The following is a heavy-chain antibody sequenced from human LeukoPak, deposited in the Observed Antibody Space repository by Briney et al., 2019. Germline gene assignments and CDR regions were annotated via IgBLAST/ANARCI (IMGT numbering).Heavy chain of an antibody. D-gene: IGHD1-1*01. Sequence: GGSLRLSCAASGFTFKSHWMHWVRQSPGKGLVWVSRLSTDSTRENYADSVKGRFTVSRDNAKNTLYLKLNSLRVDDTAVYYCARGERRGPLDYWGQGTLVTVSS. CDR1: GFTFKSHW. V-gene: IGHV3-74*01. CDR2: LSTDSTRE. J-gene: IGHJ4*02. CDR3: ARGERRGPLDY.